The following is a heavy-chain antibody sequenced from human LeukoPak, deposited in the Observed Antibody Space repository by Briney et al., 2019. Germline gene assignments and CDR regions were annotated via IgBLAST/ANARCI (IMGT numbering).Heavy chain of an antibody. Sequence: PGGSLRLSCAASGISFSNYWMSWVRQAPGKGLEWVANIKEDGSGKNYVDSVKGRFTISRDNAKNSLYLQMNSLRAEDTAVYYCARKDSSPRTFDYWGQGALVTVSS. CDR2: IKEDGSGK. CDR1: GISFSNYW. D-gene: IGHD3-22*01. J-gene: IGHJ4*02. CDR3: ARKDSSPRTFDY. V-gene: IGHV3-7*01.